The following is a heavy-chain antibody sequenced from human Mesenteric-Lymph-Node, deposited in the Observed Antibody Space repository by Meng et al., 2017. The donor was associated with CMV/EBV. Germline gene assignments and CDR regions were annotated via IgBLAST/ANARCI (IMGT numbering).Heavy chain of an antibody. CDR3: ARRPLYNSGWYYRAGFDY. CDR1: GFTFSNYW. D-gene: IGHD6-19*01. Sequence: GGSLRLSCVASGFTFSNYWMSWVRQAPGKGLEWVANIKEEGSEKYYVDSVKGRFSISRDNAKNSLSLQMNSLRAEDTAVYYCARRPLYNSGWYYRAGFDYWGQGTLVTVSS. V-gene: IGHV3-7*01. J-gene: IGHJ4*02. CDR2: IKEEGSEK.